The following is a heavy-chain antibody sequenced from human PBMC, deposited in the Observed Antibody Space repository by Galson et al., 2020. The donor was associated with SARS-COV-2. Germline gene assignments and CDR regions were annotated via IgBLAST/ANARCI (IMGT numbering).Heavy chain of an antibody. J-gene: IGHJ4*02. Sequence: ASETLSLTCTVSGGSISSNYYSWAWIRQPPGKGLEWIGSIFYNGSTYYNPSLKSRVTISVDTSNNQLSLRLSSVTAADTAVHYCARFNSGYGATTDYWGQGTLVTVSS. CDR3: ARFNSGYGATTDY. V-gene: IGHV4-39*01. CDR1: GGSISSNYYS. CDR2: IFYNGST. D-gene: IGHD5-12*01.